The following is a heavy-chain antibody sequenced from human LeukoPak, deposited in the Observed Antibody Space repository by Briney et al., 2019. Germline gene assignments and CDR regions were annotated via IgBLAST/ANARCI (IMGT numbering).Heavy chain of an antibody. V-gene: IGHV1-24*01. D-gene: IGHD6-13*01. Sequence: ASVKVSCKVSGYTLSELSMHWVRQAPRKGLEWVGGFDPEDGETIYAQKFQGRVTMTEDTSTDTVYMDLSSLRSEDTAVYYCATGPAGYSSSWYADFQHWGQGTLVTVSS. J-gene: IGHJ1*01. CDR1: GYTLSELS. CDR2: FDPEDGET. CDR3: ATGPAGYSSSWYADFQH.